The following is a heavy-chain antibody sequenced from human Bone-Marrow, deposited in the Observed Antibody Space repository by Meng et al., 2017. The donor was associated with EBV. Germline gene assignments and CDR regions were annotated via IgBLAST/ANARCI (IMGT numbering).Heavy chain of an antibody. CDR3: ARGGYCVSTSCAHFDY. V-gene: IGHV1-18*01. J-gene: IGHJ4*02. Sequence: QVQLVQCGAEVEKPGSSVKVSCKTSGYNFNTYGVNWVRQAPGQGLEWMGWIRTYNGNTNYAQKFQGRVTMTTDTSTSTVYLELRSLRSDDTAVYFCARGGYCVSTSCAHFDYWGQGTLVTVSS. CDR1: GYNFNTYG. CDR2: IRTYNGNT. D-gene: IGHD2-2*03.